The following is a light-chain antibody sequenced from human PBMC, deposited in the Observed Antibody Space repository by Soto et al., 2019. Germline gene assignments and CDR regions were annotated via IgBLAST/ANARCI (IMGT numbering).Light chain of an antibody. V-gene: IGKV3-20*01. J-gene: IGKJ5*01. CDR3: QLYGSSLVT. Sequence: EIVLTQSPATLSLSLGERATLSCRASQSVRSTYLAWYQQKPGQAPRLRIYGASSRATGIPDRFSGSGSGSDFTLTISRLDPEDFAVYYCQLYGSSLVTFGQGTRQEI. CDR2: GAS. CDR1: QSVRSTY.